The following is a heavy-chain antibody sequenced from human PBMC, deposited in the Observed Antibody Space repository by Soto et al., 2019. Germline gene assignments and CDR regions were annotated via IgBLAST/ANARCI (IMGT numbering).Heavy chain of an antibody. CDR3: AAAEQWLADPFDY. J-gene: IGHJ4*02. CDR1: GFTFRIYT. Sequence: GGSLRLSCAASGFTFRIYTMHWVRQAPGKGLEWVSVISYDGDSIFYTDSVKGRFTISRDNSKNTLYLQMNSLRAEDTAVYYCAAAEQWLADPFDYWGQGTLVTVSS. V-gene: IGHV3-30-3*01. CDR2: ISYDGDSI. D-gene: IGHD6-19*01.